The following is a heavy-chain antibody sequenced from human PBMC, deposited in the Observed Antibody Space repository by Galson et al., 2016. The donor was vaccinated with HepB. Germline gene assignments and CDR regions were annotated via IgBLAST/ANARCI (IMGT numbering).Heavy chain of an antibody. CDR1: GVSITTGGYY. J-gene: IGHJ6*02. D-gene: IGHD1-14*01. Sequence: TLSLTCNVSGVSITTGGYYWSWIRQHPGKGLEWIGYTFYSGSTHHSPSLKSRLTMSLDTSNNQFSLDLSSVTAADSAVYYCARGGNARNPDFYDYYARDVWGQGTTVTVSS. CDR3: ARGGNARNPDFYDYYARDV. V-gene: IGHV4-31*03. CDR2: TFYSGST.